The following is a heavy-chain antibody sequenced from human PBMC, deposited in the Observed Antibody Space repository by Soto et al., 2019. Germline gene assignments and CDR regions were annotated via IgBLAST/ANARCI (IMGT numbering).Heavy chain of an antibody. V-gene: IGHV3-21*01. J-gene: IGHJ3*02. CDR3: ATDYYFDTSARIGAFDI. D-gene: IGHD3-22*01. CDR2: ITTSSDV. Sequence: DVQLVESGEGLVKPGGSLRLSCAASGFTFSRYSMTWVRQTPGKGLEWVSSITTSSDVYYADSLKGRFTISRDNAKNSLYPQMNSLRAEDTAVYYCATDYYFDTSARIGAFDIWGQGTMVTVSS. CDR1: GFTFSRYS.